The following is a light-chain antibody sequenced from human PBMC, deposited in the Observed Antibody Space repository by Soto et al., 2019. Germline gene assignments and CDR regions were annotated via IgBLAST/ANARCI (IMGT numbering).Light chain of an antibody. Sequence: QSALTQPASVSGSPGQSITISCTGTSSDVGGYDYVSWCQQHPDKAPELIIYDVNNRPSGVSNRFSGSKSGNTASLTISGLQAEDEADYYCCSYTSISTLVFGGGTQLTVL. CDR1: SSDVGGYDY. V-gene: IGLV2-14*03. CDR3: CSYTSISTLV. CDR2: DVN. J-gene: IGLJ2*01.